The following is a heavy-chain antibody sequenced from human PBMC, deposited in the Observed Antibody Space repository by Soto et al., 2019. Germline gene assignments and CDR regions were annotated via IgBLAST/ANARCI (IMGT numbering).Heavy chain of an antibody. Sequence: PGGSLRLSCAASGITFNRYTMTWVRQAPGKGLEWVSAISAVGDGTYYADSVKGRFSISRDNSKNTLYLQMNSLRAEDTAMYYCAKDPHPSDCRSAGCYILWGQGTLVTVSS. CDR3: AKDPHPSDCRSAGCYIL. J-gene: IGHJ4*02. V-gene: IGHV3-23*01. CDR2: ISAVGDGT. CDR1: GITFNRYT. D-gene: IGHD2-8*02.